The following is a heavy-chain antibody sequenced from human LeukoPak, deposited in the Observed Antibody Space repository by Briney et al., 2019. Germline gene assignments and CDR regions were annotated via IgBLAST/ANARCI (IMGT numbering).Heavy chain of an antibody. D-gene: IGHD5-18*01. J-gene: IGHJ4*02. CDR1: GFTFSSYG. CDR3: ARGITAMVTDY. V-gene: IGHV3-30*03. CDR2: ISYDGSNK. Sequence: GRSLRLSCAASGFTFSSYGMHWVRQAPGKGLEWVAVISYDGSNKYYADSVKGRFTISRDNSKTTLYLQMNSLRAEDTAVYYCARGITAMVTDYWGQGTLVTVSS.